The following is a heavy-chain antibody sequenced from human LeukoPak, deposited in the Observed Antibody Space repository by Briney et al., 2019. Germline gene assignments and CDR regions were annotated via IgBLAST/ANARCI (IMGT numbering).Heavy chain of an antibody. CDR1: GFTFDDYA. V-gene: IGHV3-9*01. J-gene: IGHJ6*02. Sequence: GRSLRLSCAASGFTFDDYAMHWVRQAPGKGLEWVSGISRNSGSICYADSVKGRFTISRDNAKNSLYLQMNSLRAEDTALYYCAFNDFWSGLDVWGQGTTVTVSS. D-gene: IGHD3-3*01. CDR3: AFNDFWSGLDV. CDR2: ISRNSGSI.